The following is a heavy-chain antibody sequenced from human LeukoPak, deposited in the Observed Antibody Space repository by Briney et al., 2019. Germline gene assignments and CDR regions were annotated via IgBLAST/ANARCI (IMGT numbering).Heavy chain of an antibody. CDR1: GYSLTRYW. Sequence: GGSPKIYCIGSGYSLTRYWIGCGRQLSRKGLEWMGILYPGDSDPRYSPSFQGQVTISADKSISNAYLQWSSLEASDTAMYYCARQGSNWDYWGQGTLVTVSS. CDR3: ARQGSNWDY. V-gene: IGHV5-51*01. J-gene: IGHJ4*02. D-gene: IGHD6-13*01. CDR2: LYPGDSDP.